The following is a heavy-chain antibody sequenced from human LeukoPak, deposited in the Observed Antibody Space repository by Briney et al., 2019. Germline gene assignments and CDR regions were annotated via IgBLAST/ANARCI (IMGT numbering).Heavy chain of an antibody. D-gene: IGHD6-13*01. CDR2: INPDSGGT. V-gene: IGHV1-2*02. CDR1: GYTFIGYY. CDR3: ARGRGQLVFFDY. J-gene: IGHJ4*02. Sequence: GASVKVSCKASGYTFIGYYMYWVRQAPGQGLEWMGWINPDSGGTNYAQKFQGRVTMTRDTSISTAYMELSRLRSDDTAAYYCARGRGQLVFFDYWGQGTLVTVSS.